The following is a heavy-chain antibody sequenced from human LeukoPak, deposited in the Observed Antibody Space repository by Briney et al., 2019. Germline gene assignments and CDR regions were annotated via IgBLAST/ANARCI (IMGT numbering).Heavy chain of an antibody. J-gene: IGHJ3*01. V-gene: IGHV4-31*03. D-gene: IGHD2-2*01. Sequence: SETLSLTCSVSGDSMSSGGYLWTWMRQHPGKGLEWIGYIFYNGGSYYSPSLQSRLTISVDTSQKQFSLKMSSVTAADTAVHYCVRLTCSGSSCSGGGAFDVWGQGTVVTVSS. CDR1: GDSMSSGGYL. CDR3: VRLTCSGSSCSGGGAFDV. CDR2: IFYNGGS.